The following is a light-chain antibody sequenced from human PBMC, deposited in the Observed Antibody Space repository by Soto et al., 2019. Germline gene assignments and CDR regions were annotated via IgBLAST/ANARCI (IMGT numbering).Light chain of an antibody. J-gene: IGKJ1*01. CDR1: QSLTRSY. CDR3: QQYGRSGT. CDR2: ATS. Sequence: EIVLTQSPGTLSLSPGERATLSCRASQSLTRSYLAWYQQKPVQAPRLLIYATSSRATGIPDRFSGSGSGTDFTLTISRLEPEDFAVYYCQQYGRSGTFGQGTKVDI. V-gene: IGKV3-20*01.